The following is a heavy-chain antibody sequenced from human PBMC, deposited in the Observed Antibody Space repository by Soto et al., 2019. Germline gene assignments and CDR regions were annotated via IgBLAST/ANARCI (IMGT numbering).Heavy chain of an antibody. D-gene: IGHD3-10*01. J-gene: IGHJ5*02. CDR2: IYHSGST. CDR3: ARVFTMVRGVKYNWFDP. CDR1: GYSIISGYY. V-gene: IGHV4-38-2*01. Sequence: SETLSLTCAVSGYSIISGYYWGWIRQPPGKGLEWIGSIYHSGSTYYNPSLKSRVTISVDTSKNQFSLKLSSVTAADTAVYYCARVFTMVRGVKYNWFDPWGQGTLVTVSS.